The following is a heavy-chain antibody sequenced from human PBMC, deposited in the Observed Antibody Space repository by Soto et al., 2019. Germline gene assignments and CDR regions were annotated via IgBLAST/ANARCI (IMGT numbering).Heavy chain of an antibody. V-gene: IGHV4-59*01. Sequence: SETLSLTCTVSGGYISKNYWTWIRQPPGKGLEWIGYIYYSGSTNYNPSLKSRVTISVDTSKNQFSLKVTSVTAADTAVYYCARSAGSGYGGEPRLDYWGQGVLVTVSS. D-gene: IGHD2-21*01. CDR1: GGYISKNY. CDR2: IYYSGST. J-gene: IGHJ4*02. CDR3: ARSAGSGYGGEPRLDY.